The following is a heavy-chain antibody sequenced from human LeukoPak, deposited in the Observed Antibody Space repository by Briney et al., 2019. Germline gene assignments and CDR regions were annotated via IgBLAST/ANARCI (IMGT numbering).Heavy chain of an antibody. V-gene: IGHV3-48*02. J-gene: IGHJ4*02. CDR1: GFTFSSYS. D-gene: IGHD3-10*01. CDR3: ARENYYGSGSYYREFDY. Sequence: GGSLRLSCVASGFTFSSYSMNWVRQAPGKGLEWVSYISSSGRTIYYADSVKGRFTISRDNAKNSLFLQMNSLRDEDTAVYYCARENYYGSGSYYREFDYWGQGTLVTVSS. CDR2: ISSSGRTI.